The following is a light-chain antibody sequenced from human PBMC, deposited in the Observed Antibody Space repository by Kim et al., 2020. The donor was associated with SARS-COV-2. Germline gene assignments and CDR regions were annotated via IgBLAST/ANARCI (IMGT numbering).Light chain of an antibody. CDR3: QQYGNSPYT. CDR1: QSVTSSY. CDR2: AAS. Sequence: EIVLTQSPGTLSLSPGERATLSCRASQSVTSSYLAWYQQKSGQAPRLLIYAASSRAAAIPDRFSGSGSVTDFTLTISRMEPEDFAVYYCQQYGNSPYTFGQGTKLEIK. V-gene: IGKV3-20*01. J-gene: IGKJ2*01.